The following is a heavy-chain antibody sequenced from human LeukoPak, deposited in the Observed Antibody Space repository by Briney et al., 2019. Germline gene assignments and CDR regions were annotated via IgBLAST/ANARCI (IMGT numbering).Heavy chain of an antibody. CDR3: AKDRVATISEFWYYFDY. CDR2: ISSSSSYI. J-gene: IGHJ4*02. CDR1: GFTVSSNY. V-gene: IGHV3-21*04. Sequence: GGSLRLSCAASGFTVSSNYMSWVRQALGKGLEWVSSISSSSSYIYYADSVKGRLTISRDNAKNSLYLQMNSLRAEDTAVYYCAKDRVATISEFWYYFDYWGQGTLVTVSS. D-gene: IGHD5-12*01.